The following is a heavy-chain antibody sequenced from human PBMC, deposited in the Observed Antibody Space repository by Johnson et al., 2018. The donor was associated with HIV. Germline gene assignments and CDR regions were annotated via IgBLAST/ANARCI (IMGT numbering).Heavy chain of an antibody. CDR1: GFTFSSYW. CDR3: ARDQWMAGDAFDI. CDR2: INQDGSEK. V-gene: IGHV3-7*01. D-gene: IGHD5-24*01. Sequence: VQLVESGGGVVQPGRSLRLSCAASGFTFSSYWMSWVRQAPGKGLEWVANINQDGSEKYYVDSVKGRFTISRDNARNSLYLQMNSLRAEDTAVYYCARDQWMAGDAFDIWGQGTVVPVSS. J-gene: IGHJ3*02.